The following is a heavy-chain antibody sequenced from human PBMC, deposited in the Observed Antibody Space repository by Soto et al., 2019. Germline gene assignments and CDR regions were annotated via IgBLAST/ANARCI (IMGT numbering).Heavy chain of an antibody. D-gene: IGHD3-10*01. J-gene: IGHJ4*02. CDR1: GYTLTSYS. CDR3: ARMGGRYYGSGSYHFDY. V-gene: IGHV1-46*01. CDR2: INPSGGST. Sequence: ASVKVSCKASGYTLTSYSLYWVRQSPGQGLEWMGIINPSGGSTSYAQKFQGRVTMTRDTSTSTVYMELSSLRSEDTAVYYCARMGGRYYGSGSYHFDYWGQGTLVTVSS.